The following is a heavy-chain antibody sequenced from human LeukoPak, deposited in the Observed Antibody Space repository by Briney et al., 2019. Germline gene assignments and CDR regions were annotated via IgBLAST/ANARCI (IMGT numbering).Heavy chain of an antibody. CDR3: ARVTMIVVVNWFDP. Sequence: SQTLSLTCTVSGASIRSGDYYWSWIRQPPGKGLEWIGYIYDSGSTYYNPSLKSRITISVDTSENQFSLKLSSVTAADTAVYYCARVTMIVVVNWFDPWGQGTLVTVSS. CDR2: IYDSGST. D-gene: IGHD3-22*01. J-gene: IGHJ5*02. V-gene: IGHV4-30-4*01. CDR1: GASIRSGDYY.